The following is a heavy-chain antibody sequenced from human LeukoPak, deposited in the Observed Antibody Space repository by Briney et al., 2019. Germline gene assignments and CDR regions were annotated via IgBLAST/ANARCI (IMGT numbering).Heavy chain of an antibody. V-gene: IGHV4-59*01. CDR2: IYYSGNT. CDR3: ARVGDGNFDY. CDR1: GGSINTYY. J-gene: IGHJ4*02. Sequence: PSGTLSLTCTVSGGSINTYYWSWIRQPPGKGLEWIGYIYYSGNTNKNPSLNSRLIMAVDTSKNQFSLKLSSVTAADTAVYYCARVGDGNFDYWGQGTLVTVSS.